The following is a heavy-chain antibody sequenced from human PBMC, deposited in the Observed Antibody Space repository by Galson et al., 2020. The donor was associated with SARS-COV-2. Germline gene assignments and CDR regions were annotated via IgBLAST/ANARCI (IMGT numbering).Heavy chain of an antibody. CDR3: ARVIVFSYYYNGLDV. CDR2: INGRGTNT. D-gene: IGHD3-22*01. CDR1: GFLFSSSV. J-gene: IGHJ6*02. Sequence: QAGGSLRLSCAASGFLFSSSVITWVRQAPGKGLEWVSSINGRGTNTYYADPAKGRFTISRDNAENTVFLQMNSLRAEDTAVYYCARVIVFSYYYNGLDVWGQGTTVTVSS. V-gene: IGHV3-23*01.